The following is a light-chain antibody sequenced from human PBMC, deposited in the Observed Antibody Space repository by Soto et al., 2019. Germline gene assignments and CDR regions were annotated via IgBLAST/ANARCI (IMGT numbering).Light chain of an antibody. CDR1: QDISGW. J-gene: IGKJ1*01. CDR2: AAS. Sequence: DIQMTQSPSSVSASVGDRVTITCRASQDISGWLAWFQQKPGKAPNLLIYAASILQSGVPSRFSGSGSGTDFTLTITYLQPEDFATYYCQQANSFPWTFGLGTKVEL. V-gene: IGKV1D-12*01. CDR3: QQANSFPWT.